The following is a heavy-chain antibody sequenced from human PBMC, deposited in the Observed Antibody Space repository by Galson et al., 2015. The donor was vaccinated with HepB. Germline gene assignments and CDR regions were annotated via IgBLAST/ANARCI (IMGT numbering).Heavy chain of an antibody. J-gene: IGHJ6*02. CDR3: ARDRWAAAGNYYYGMDV. CDR2: IYYTGNT. CDR1: GASISSSLYY. V-gene: IGHV4-39*07. D-gene: IGHD6-13*01. Sequence: SETLSLTCTVSGASISSSLYYWVWIRQPPEKGLEWIGSIYYTGNTYYKSSLKSRVTISEDTSKNQFFLNLRSVTAADTAVYYCARDRWAAAGNYYYGMDVWGQGTTVTVSS.